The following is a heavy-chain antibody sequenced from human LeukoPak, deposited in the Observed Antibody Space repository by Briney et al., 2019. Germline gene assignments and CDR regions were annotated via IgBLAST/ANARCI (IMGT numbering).Heavy chain of an antibody. Sequence: SETLSLTCTVSGGSISSYYWSWIRQPAGKGLEWVGRIYTGGSTNYNPSLESRVTMSVDTSKNQFSLKLSSVTAADTAVYYCAREPEQRRMYYYYYYMDVWGKGTTVTVSS. V-gene: IGHV4-4*07. CDR2: IYTGGST. J-gene: IGHJ6*03. CDR3: AREPEQRRMYYYYYYMDV. D-gene: IGHD6-25*01. CDR1: GGSISSYY.